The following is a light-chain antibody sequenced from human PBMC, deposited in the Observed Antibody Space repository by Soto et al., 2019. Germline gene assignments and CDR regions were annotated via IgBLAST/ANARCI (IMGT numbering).Light chain of an antibody. V-gene: IGLV2-14*03. Sequence: QSALTQPASMSGSPGQSITISCTGTSSDVGGYNYVSWYRQHPGKAPKLMIYDVNNQPSGVSNRFSGSKSGNTASLTISGLQAEDEADYYCISHSSSSTLVVFGGGTKLTVL. J-gene: IGLJ2*01. CDR1: SSDVGGYNY. CDR3: ISHSSSSTLVV. CDR2: DVN.